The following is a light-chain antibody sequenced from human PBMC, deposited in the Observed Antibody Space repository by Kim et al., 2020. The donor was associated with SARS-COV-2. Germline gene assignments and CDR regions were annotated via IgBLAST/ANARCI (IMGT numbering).Light chain of an antibody. J-gene: IGKJ1*01. CDR2: ATS. Sequence: DIVLTQSPGTLSLSPGDRATLSCRASQSVSSTFVGWYQQKPGQAPRLLIYATSSRATGIPDRFSGSGSGTDFTLIISRLEPEDSAVYYCQQCASSPWTFGQGTKVDIK. V-gene: IGKV3-20*01. CDR3: QQCASSPWT. CDR1: QSVSSTF.